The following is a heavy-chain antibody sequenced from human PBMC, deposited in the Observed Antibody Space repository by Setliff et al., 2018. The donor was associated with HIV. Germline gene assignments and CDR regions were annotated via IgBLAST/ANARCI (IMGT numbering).Heavy chain of an antibody. D-gene: IGHD6-13*01. CDR2: ISTYSDET. CDR1: GYTFTNHF. Sequence: ASVKVSCKAFGYTFTNHFMHWVRQAPGQGLEWMGWISTYSDETSYSQNLQGRLTMTTDTSTGTAYMELRSLRSDDTAVYYCARGYSAAGTLQFDYWGQGTLVTVSS. J-gene: IGHJ4*02. CDR3: ARGYSAAGTLQFDY. V-gene: IGHV1-18*04.